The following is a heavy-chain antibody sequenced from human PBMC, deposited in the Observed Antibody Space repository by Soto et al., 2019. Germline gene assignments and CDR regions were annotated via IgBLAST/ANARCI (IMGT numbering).Heavy chain of an antibody. D-gene: IGHD6-19*01. Sequence: EVQLVESGGALVQPGGSLRLSCAASGFKFSIYSMNWVRQAPGKGLEWSAYITSDTKTIKYADSVKGRFTISRDNAKNYVYLQMNSLSDEDTAVYYCARSVEGHFDYWGQGTVVTVSS. CDR3: ARSVEGHFDY. V-gene: IGHV3-48*02. J-gene: IGHJ4*02. CDR2: ITSDTKTI. CDR1: GFKFSIYS.